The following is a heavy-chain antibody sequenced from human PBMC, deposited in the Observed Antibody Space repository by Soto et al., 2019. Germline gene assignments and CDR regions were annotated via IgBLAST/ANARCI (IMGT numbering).Heavy chain of an antibody. CDR3: GRVVIKMAIQSIHS. J-gene: IGHJ4*02. CDR2: VNPGGIT. D-gene: IGHD3-3*01. V-gene: IGHV4-34*01. Sequence: PSETLSLTCAVYGGSLSGYYWTWIRQPPGKGLEWIGEVNPGGITNYSPSVKSRLKISLDTSKKEVSLEMTSVTAADTAVYYCGRVVIKMAIQSIHSWAPGTLVTVSS. CDR1: GGSLSGYY.